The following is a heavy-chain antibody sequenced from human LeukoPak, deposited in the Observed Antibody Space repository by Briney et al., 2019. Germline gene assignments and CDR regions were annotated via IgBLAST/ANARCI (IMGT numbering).Heavy chain of an antibody. D-gene: IGHD3-10*01. CDR2: IKSKTDGGTT. V-gene: IGHV3-15*01. CDR1: GFTFSNAW. CDR3: EARDGSGSYWRSYYYYYMDV. J-gene: IGHJ6*03. Sequence: GGSLRLSCAASGFTFSNAWMSWVRQAPGKGLEWVGRIKSKTDGGTTDYAAPVKGRFTISRDDSKNTLYLQMNSLKTEDTAVYYCEARDGSGSYWRSYYYYYMDVWGKGTTVTISS.